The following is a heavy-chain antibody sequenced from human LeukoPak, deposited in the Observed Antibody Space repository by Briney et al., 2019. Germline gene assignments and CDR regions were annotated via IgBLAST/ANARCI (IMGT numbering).Heavy chain of an antibody. CDR2: INAGNGNT. CDR3: ARVIAAAGIWWFDP. Sequence: ASVKASCKASGYTFTSYAMHWVRQAPGQRLEWMGWINAGNGNTKYSQKFQGRVTITRDTSASTAYMELSSLRSEDTAVYYCARVIAAAGIWWFDPWGQGTLVTVSS. CDR1: GYTFTSYA. V-gene: IGHV1-3*01. J-gene: IGHJ5*02. D-gene: IGHD6-13*01.